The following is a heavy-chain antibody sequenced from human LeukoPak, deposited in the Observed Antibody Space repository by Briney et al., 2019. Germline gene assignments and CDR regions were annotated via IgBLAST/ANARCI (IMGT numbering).Heavy chain of an antibody. D-gene: IGHD2-15*01. CDR2: ISSSSSYI. J-gene: IGHJ5*02. Sequence: PGGSLRLSCAASGFTFSSYSMNWVRQAPGKGLEWVSSISSSSSYIHYADSVKGRFTISRDNAKNSLYLQMNSLRAEDTAVYYCARGSQLVVAATLEDWFDPWGQGTLVTVSS. V-gene: IGHV3-21*01. CDR3: ARGSQLVVAATLEDWFDP. CDR1: GFTFSSYS.